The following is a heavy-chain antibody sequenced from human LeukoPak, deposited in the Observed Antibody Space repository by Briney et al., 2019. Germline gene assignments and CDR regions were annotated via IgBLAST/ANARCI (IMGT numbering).Heavy chain of an antibody. D-gene: IGHD6-19*01. CDR2: ISSSSSYI. J-gene: IGHJ4*02. Sequence: GGSLRLSCAASGFTFSSYSMNWVRQAPGKGLEWVSSISSSSSYIYYADSVKGRFTISRDNAKNSLYLQMNSLRAEDTAVYYCARVSRAVAGPLDYWGQGTLVTVSS. V-gene: IGHV3-21*01. CDR1: GFTFSSYS. CDR3: ARVSRAVAGPLDY.